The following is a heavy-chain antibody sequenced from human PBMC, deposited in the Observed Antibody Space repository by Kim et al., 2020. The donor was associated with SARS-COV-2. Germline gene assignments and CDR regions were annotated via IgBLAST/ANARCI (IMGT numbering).Heavy chain of an antibody. CDR3: AHISYSSSWKTYYYYGMDV. V-gene: IGHV2-5*02. CDR1: GFSLSTSGVG. J-gene: IGHJ6*02. Sequence: SGPTLVNPTQTLTLTCTFSGFSLSTSGVGVGWIRQPPGKALEWLALIYWDDDKRYSPSLKSRLTITKDTSKNQVVLTMTNMDPVDTATYYCAHISYSSSWKTYYYYGMDVWGQGTTVTVSS. D-gene: IGHD6-13*01. CDR2: IYWDDDK.